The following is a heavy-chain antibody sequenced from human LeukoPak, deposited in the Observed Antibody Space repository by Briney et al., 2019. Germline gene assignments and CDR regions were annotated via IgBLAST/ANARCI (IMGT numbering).Heavy chain of an antibody. Sequence: PGGSLRLSCAASGFTFDDYAMHWVRQAPGKGLEWVSLISWDGGSTYYADSVKGRFTISRDNSKNSLYLQMNSLRAEDTALYYCAKDGEKWGGYSSSWLFDYWGQGTLVTVSS. V-gene: IGHV3-43D*03. CDR1: GFTFDDYA. CDR3: AKDGEKWGGYSSSWLFDY. D-gene: IGHD6-13*01. CDR2: ISWDGGST. J-gene: IGHJ4*02.